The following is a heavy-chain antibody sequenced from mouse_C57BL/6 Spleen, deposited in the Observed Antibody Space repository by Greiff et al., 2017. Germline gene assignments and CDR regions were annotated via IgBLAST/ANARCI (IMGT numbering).Heavy chain of an antibody. CDR3: ARARIYDGYPFAY. J-gene: IGHJ3*01. D-gene: IGHD2-3*01. CDR2: ISYDGSN. V-gene: IGHV3-6*01. Sequence: EVQRVESGPGLVKPSQSLSLTCSVTGYSITSGYYWNWIRQFPGNKLEWMGYISYDGSNNYNPSLKNRISITRDTSKNQFFLKLNSVTTEDTATYYCARARIYDGYPFAYWGQGTLVTVSA. CDR1: GYSITSGYY.